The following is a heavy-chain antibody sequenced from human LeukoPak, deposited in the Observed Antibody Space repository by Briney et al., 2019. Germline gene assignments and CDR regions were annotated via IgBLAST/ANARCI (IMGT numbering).Heavy chain of an antibody. Sequence: VASVKVSCKASGYTFTSYAMNWVRQAPGQGLEWMGWINTNTGNPTYAQGFTGRFVFSLDTSVSTAYLQISSLKAEDTAVYYCARADYCSGGSCNPGGYYFDYWGQGALVTVSS. D-gene: IGHD2-15*01. CDR2: INTNTGNP. CDR3: ARADYCSGGSCNPGGYYFDY. J-gene: IGHJ4*02. V-gene: IGHV7-4-1*02. CDR1: GYTFTSYA.